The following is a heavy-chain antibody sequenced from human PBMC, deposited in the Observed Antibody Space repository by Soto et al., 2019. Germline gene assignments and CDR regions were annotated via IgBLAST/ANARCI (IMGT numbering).Heavy chain of an antibody. CDR3: ARVNCSSTSCYDFYYYGMDV. CDR2: TYYRSKWYN. CDR1: GDSVSSNSAA. Sequence: PSQTLSLTRAISGDSVSSNSAAWNWIRQSPSRGLEWLGRTYYRSKWYNDYAVSVKSRITINPDTSKNQFSLQLNSVTPEDTAVYYSARVNCSSTSCYDFYYYGMDVWGQGTTVTVSS. J-gene: IGHJ6*02. V-gene: IGHV6-1*01. D-gene: IGHD2-2*01.